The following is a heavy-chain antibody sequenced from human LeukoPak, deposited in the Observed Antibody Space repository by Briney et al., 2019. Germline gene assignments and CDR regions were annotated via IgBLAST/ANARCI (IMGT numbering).Heavy chain of an antibody. J-gene: IGHJ4*02. V-gene: IGHV1-8*03. CDR1: GYTFTSYA. CDR3: ATVRVKYSSSAFDY. Sequence: ASVKVSCKASGYTFTSYAMNWVRQATGQGLEWLGWMNPNSGNTGYAQKFQGRVTITRNTSISTAYMELSSLRSEDTAVYYCATVRVKYSSSAFDYWGQGNLVTVSS. CDR2: MNPNSGNT. D-gene: IGHD6-6*01.